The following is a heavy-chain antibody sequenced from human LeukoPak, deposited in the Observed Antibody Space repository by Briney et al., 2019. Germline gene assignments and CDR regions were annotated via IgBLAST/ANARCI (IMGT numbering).Heavy chain of an antibody. CDR2: ISSSSSYI. CDR1: GFTFSSCS. Sequence: GGSLRLSCAASGFTFSSCSMNWVRQAPGKGLEWVSSISSSSSYIYYADSVKGRFTISRDNAKNSLYLQMNSLRAEDTAVYYCARGSDSTQSGYDFPLPFDYWGQGTLVTVSS. D-gene: IGHD5-12*01. J-gene: IGHJ4*02. CDR3: ARGSDSTQSGYDFPLPFDY. V-gene: IGHV3-21*01.